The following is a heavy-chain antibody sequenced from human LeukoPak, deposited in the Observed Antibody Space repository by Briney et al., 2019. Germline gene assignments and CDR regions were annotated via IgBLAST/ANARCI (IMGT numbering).Heavy chain of an antibody. V-gene: IGHV3-21*05. CDR3: ARDRLGYSGSYYVDY. CDR1: GFTFSSYG. CDR2: ISSSSSYA. J-gene: IGHJ4*02. D-gene: IGHD1-26*01. Sequence: PGGSLRLSCAASGFTFSSYGMHWVRQAPGKGLEWVSYISSSSSYANYADSVKGRFTISRDNAKNSLYLQMNSLRAEDTAVYYCARDRLGYSGSYYVDYWGQGTLVTVSS.